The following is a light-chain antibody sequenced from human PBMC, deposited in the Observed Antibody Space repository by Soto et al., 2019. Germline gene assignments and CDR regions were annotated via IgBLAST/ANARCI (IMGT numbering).Light chain of an antibody. CDR1: SSDVGSYNS. CDR2: EVT. CDR3: SSYTSSSTLV. J-gene: IGLJ3*02. V-gene: IGLV2-14*01. Sequence: QSALTQPASVSGSPGQSITISCTGTSSDVGSYNSVSWYQHHPAKAPKLMIYEVTNRPSGVSSRFSGSKSGNTASLTISGLQAEDAADYYCSSYTSSSTLVFGGGTKVTVL.